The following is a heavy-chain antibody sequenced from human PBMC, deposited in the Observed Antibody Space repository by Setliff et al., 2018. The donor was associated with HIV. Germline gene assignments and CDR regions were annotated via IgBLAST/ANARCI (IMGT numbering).Heavy chain of an antibody. J-gene: IGHJ4*02. CDR1: GGSFSGYF. Sequence: SETLSLICAVYGGSFSGYFWNWIRQPPGKGLEWIGEINHGGGTNYNPSLKSRLTISVDTSKNQFSLKLNSVTAAGTAVYYCARGYCSGGSCYGDTGGYHPFDYWGQGTLVTAPQ. V-gene: IGHV4-34*01. CDR3: ARGYCSGGSCYGDTGGYHPFDY. CDR2: INHGGGT. D-gene: IGHD2-15*01.